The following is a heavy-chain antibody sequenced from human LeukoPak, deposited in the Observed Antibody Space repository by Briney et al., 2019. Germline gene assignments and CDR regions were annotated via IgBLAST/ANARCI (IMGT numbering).Heavy chain of an antibody. CDR2: IYPGDSDT. CDR3: ARPPYYGGNSFDY. Sequence: GESLKISCKGSRYSFTSYWIGWVRQTPGKGLEWMGIIYPGDSDTRYSPSFQGQVTISADKSISTAYLQWSSLKASDTAMYYCARPPYYGGNSFDYWGQGTLVTVSS. CDR1: RYSFTSYW. V-gene: IGHV5-51*01. D-gene: IGHD4-23*01. J-gene: IGHJ4*02.